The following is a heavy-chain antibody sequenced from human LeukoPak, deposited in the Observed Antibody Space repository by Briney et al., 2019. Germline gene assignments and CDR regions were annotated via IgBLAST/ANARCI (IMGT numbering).Heavy chain of an antibody. CDR3: ARQAYSGYYIFDS. V-gene: IGHV4-39*01. Sequence: SETLSLTCTVSGASLSRSSYYWAWLRQPPGKGLEWIGSMYYSGTTFYNPSLKSRVTISVDTSENQFSLNLRSVTAADTAVYHCARQAYSGYYIFDSWGQGTLVTVFS. J-gene: IGHJ4*02. CDR1: GASLSRSSYY. D-gene: IGHD5-12*01. CDR2: MYYSGTT.